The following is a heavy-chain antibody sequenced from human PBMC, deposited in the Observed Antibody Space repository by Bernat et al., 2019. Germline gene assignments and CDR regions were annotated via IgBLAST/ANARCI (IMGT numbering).Heavy chain of an antibody. V-gene: IGHV3-21*01. J-gene: IGHJ6*02. Sequence: EVQLVESGGGLVKPGGSLRLSCAASGFTFSCYSMNWVRQAPGKGLEWVSSISSSSSYIYYADSVKGRFTISRDNAKNSLYLQMNSLRAEDTAVYYCARDGRQLADYGMDVWGQGTTVTVSS. CDR3: ARDGRQLADYGMDV. D-gene: IGHD6-13*01. CDR1: GFTFSCYS. CDR2: ISSSSSYI.